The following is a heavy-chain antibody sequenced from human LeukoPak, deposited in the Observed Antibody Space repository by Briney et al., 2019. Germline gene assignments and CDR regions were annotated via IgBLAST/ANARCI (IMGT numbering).Heavy chain of an antibody. CDR1: GFTLSKYA. CDR2: ISGIGGDT. J-gene: IGHJ6*03. Sequence: PGGSLRVSCEASGFTLSKYAMSWVRQARGKGLEWVSGISGIGGDTYHADSVKGRFTISRDKSKSTLYLQLNSLRAEDTALYYCAKDFLDNRERPYYMDVWGKGTTVTVSS. V-gene: IGHV3-23*01. CDR3: AKDFLDNRERPYYMDV. D-gene: IGHD1-1*01.